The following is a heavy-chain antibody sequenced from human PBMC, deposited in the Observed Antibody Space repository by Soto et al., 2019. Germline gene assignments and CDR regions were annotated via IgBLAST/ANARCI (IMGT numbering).Heavy chain of an antibody. V-gene: IGHV3-23*01. J-gene: IGHJ5*02. CDR1: GFTFSSYA. CDR2: ISGSGGST. CDR3: ARDLGFGESRWSDP. D-gene: IGHD3-10*01. Sequence: EVQLLESGGGLVQPGGSLRLSCAASGFTFSSYAMSWVRQAPGKGLEWVSAISGSGGSTYYADSVKGRFTISRDNSKNTLYLQMSSLRAEETAVYYCARDLGFGESRWSDPWGQGTLVTVSS.